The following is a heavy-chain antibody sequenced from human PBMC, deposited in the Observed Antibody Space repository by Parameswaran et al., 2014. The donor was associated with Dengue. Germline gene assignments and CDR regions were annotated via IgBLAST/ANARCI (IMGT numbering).Heavy chain of an antibody. D-gene: IGHD3-10*01. V-gene: IGHV3-21*01. J-gene: IGHJ6*02. CDR2: ISSSSSII. Sequence: WIRQPPGKGLEWVSSISSSSSIIYYADSVKGRFTISRDNARNSLFLQMNRLRAEDTAVYYCSRAEHITLDQRLRRVSPTSGMDVWGQGTPVTVSS. CDR3: SRAEHITLDQRLRRVSPTSGMDV.